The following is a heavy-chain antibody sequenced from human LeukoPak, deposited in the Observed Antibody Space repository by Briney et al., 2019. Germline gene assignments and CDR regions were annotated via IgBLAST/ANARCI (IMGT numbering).Heavy chain of an antibody. J-gene: IGHJ4*02. Sequence: ASVKVSCKASGYTFTSYGISWVRQAPGQGFEWMGWISAYNGNTNYAQKLQGRVTMTTDTSTSTAYMELRSLRSDDTAVYYCARDPGPDSYSSYYFDYWGQGTLVTVSS. D-gene: IGHD1-26*01. CDR3: ARDPGPDSYSSYYFDY. CDR1: GYTFTSYG. CDR2: ISAYNGNT. V-gene: IGHV1-18*01.